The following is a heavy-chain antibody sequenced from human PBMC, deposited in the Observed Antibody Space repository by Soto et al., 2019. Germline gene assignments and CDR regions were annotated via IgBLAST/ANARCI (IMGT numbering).Heavy chain of an antibody. Sequence: QVQLVESGGGVVQPGRSLRLSCAASGFTFSSYGMHWVRQAPGKGLEWVADISYDGSNKYYADSVKGRFTISRDNSKNIRYLYINILRADDTAAYYCGKVTSIRWAVFTASWAFHIRGRGKMVTV. D-gene: IGHD6-13*01. CDR3: GKVTSIRWAVFTASWAFHI. CDR2: ISYDGSNK. J-gene: IGHJ3*02. CDR1: GFTFSSYG. V-gene: IGHV3-30*18.